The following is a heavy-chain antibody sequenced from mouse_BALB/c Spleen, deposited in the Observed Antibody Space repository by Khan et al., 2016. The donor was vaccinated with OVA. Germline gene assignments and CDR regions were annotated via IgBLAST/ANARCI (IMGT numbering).Heavy chain of an antibody. J-gene: IGHJ2*01. V-gene: IGHV1S135*01. CDR3: AISYYYGTGFDY. CDR1: GYSFTDYN. Sequence: VQLKESGPDLVKPGTSVKVSCKASGYSFTDYNMFWVKQSHGKSLEWIGYIDPYNGGTGYNQKFKGKATLTVDKSSSTAFMHLNSLTSEDSAVYYCAISYYYGTGFDYWGQGTTLTVSS. CDR2: IDPYNGGT. D-gene: IGHD1-1*01.